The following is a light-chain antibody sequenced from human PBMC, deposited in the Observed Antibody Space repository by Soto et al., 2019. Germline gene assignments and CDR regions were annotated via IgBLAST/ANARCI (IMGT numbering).Light chain of an antibody. V-gene: IGLV1-40*01. Sequence: QSVLTQPPSVSGAPGQRVTISCTGSSSNIGAGYDVHWYQQLPGTAPKLLIYGNSNRPSGVPDRFSGSKSGTSASLAITGLQAEDEADYYSQSYDSSLSGWVFGGGTKVPVL. CDR2: GNS. CDR1: SSNIGAGYD. J-gene: IGLJ3*02. CDR3: QSYDSSLSGWV.